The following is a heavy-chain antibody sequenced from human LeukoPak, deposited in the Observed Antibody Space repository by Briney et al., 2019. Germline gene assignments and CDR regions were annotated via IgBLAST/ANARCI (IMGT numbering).Heavy chain of an antibody. CDR2: ISSSGSTI. D-gene: IGHD5-18*01. CDR3: ARDRRERGYSYGSDY. J-gene: IGHJ4*02. V-gene: IGHV3-48*03. CDR1: GFTFSSYE. Sequence: TGGSLRLSCAASGFTFSSYEMNWVRQAPGKGLEWVSYISSSGSTIYYADSVKGRFTISRDNAKNSLYLQMNSLRAEDTAVYYCARDRRERGYSYGSDYWGQGTLVTVSS.